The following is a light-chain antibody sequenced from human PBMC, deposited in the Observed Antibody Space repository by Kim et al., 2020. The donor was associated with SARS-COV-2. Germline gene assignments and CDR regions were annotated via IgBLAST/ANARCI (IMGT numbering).Light chain of an antibody. CDR2: SNN. CDR3: AAWDDSLKGAV. CDR1: VPKIGGNS. V-gene: IGLV1-44*01. Sequence: QRCAVSCPRSVPKIGGNSVTWYQQPPGTAPKLLIYSNNQRPSGVPRRFSGSKSGTSASLAISGLQSEDEADYYCAAWDDSLKGAVFGPGTKVTVL. J-gene: IGLJ1*01.